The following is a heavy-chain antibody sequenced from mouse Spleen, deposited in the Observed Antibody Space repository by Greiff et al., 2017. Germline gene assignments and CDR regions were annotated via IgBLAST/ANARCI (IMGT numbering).Heavy chain of an antibody. CDR1: GYTFTDYE. V-gene: IGHV1-15*01. CDR3: TRSRFTTATSDY. D-gene: IGHD1-2*01. Sequence: QVQLQQSGAELVRPGASVTLSCKASGYTFTDYEMHWVKQTPVHGLEWIGAIDPETGGTAYNQKFKGKAILTADKSSSTAYMELRSLTSEDSAVYYCTRSRFTTATSDYWGQGTTLTVSS. CDR2: IDPETGGT. J-gene: IGHJ2*01.